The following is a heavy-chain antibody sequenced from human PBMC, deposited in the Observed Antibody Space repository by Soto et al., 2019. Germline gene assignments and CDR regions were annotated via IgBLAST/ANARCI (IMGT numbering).Heavy chain of an antibody. D-gene: IGHD5-12*01. CDR2: IYYSGTT. V-gene: IGHV4-31*03. CDR3: ARDESATDAFDI. Sequence: QVQLQESGPGLVKPSQTLSLTCTVSGGSISSGGYYWSWIRQNPGKGLEWIGYIYYSGTTNYNPSLKRRPTISVDTSKNQFSLKLNSMTAADPAVYYCARDESATDAFDIWGQGTMVTVSS. CDR1: GGSISSGGYY. J-gene: IGHJ3*02.